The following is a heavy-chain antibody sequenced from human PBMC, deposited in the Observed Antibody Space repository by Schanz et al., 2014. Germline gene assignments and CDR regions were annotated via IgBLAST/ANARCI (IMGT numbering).Heavy chain of an antibody. CDR3: ATDYSGGGCHI. CDR2: VSHDGFTK. Sequence: QVQLEESGGGVVQPGGSLRLSCVASGFSFSGFAVHWVRRAPGKGLEWVSIVSHDGFTKHYADSVRGRFTLSRDNSKNTVYLQMNSLRAEDTALYFCATDYSGGGCHIWGQGTMVTVSS. J-gene: IGHJ3*02. CDR1: GFSFSGFA. V-gene: IGHV3-30*04. D-gene: IGHD6-19*01.